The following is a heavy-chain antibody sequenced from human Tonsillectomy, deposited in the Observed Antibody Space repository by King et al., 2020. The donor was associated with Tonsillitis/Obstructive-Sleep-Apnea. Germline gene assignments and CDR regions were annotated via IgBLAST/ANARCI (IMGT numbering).Heavy chain of an antibody. CDR3: ARVSLRNTIFGVVQRGAFDI. J-gene: IGHJ3*02. CDR1: GGSFSGYY. D-gene: IGHD3-3*01. Sequence: VQLQQWGAGLLKPSETLSLTCAVYGGSFSGYYWSWIRQPPGKGLEWIGEINYSGSTNYNPSLKSRVTISVDTSKNQFSLKLSSVTAAHTAVYYCARVSLRNTIFGVVQRGAFDIWGQGTMVIVSS. V-gene: IGHV4-34*01. CDR2: INYSGST.